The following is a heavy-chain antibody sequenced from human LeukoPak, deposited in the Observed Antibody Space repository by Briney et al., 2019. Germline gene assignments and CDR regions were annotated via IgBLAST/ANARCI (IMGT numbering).Heavy chain of an antibody. Sequence: GESLKISCKGSGYSFTSYWIGWVRQMPGKGLEWMGRIDPSDSYTNYSPSFQGHVTISADKSISTAYLQWSSLKASDTAMYYCASGQIGQIDYWGQGTLVTVSS. V-gene: IGHV5-10-1*01. J-gene: IGHJ4*02. D-gene: IGHD3-22*01. CDR2: IDPSDSYT. CDR3: ASGQIGQIDY. CDR1: GYSFTSYW.